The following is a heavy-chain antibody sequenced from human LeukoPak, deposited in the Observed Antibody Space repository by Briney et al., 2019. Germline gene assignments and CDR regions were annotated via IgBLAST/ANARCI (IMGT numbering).Heavy chain of an antibody. V-gene: IGHV3-21*01. CDR1: GFTFSSYP. J-gene: IGHJ3*01. CDR3: ARGRVTTTAFDF. D-gene: IGHD5-12*01. CDR2: ITTTSSQI. Sequence: GGSLSLSCAASGFTFSSYPMSWVRQAPGQGLEWVSYITTTSSQIYYGDSVKGRFTISRDNAKNSLYLQMNSLRAEDTAVYYCARGRVTTTAFDFWGQGTMVIVSS.